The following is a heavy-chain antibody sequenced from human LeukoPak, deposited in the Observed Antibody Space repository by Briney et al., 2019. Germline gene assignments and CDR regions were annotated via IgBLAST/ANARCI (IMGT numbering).Heavy chain of an antibody. V-gene: IGHV3-53*01. CDR2: IYNSGST. J-gene: IGHJ4*02. CDR1: GCTVSSNY. D-gene: IGHD3-22*01. Sequence: PGGSLRLSCADSGCTVSSNYMTWVRQAPGKGLEWVSVIYNSGSTYYADSVKGRFTISRDNSKNTLYLQMNSLRAEDTAVYYCARDYYDRSGSNYLGYWGQGTLVTVSS. CDR3: ARDYYDRSGSNYLGY.